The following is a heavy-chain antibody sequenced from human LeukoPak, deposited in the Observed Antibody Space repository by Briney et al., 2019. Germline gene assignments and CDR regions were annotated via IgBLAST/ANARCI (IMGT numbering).Heavy chain of an antibody. Sequence: GGSLRLCCAASGFTFSSYEMNWVRQAPGKGLEWVSYISSSGSTIYYADSVKGRFTISRDNAKNSLYLQMNSLRAEDTAVYYCARKPNYGDYEVYWGQGTLVTVSS. J-gene: IGHJ4*02. CDR1: GFTFSSYE. CDR3: ARKPNYGDYEVY. CDR2: ISSSGSTI. D-gene: IGHD4-17*01. V-gene: IGHV3-48*03.